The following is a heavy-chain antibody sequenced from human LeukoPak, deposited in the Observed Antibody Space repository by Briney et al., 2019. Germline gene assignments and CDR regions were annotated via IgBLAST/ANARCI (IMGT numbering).Heavy chain of an antibody. CDR1: GFTVSSNY. CDR2: IYSGGST. V-gene: IGHV3-53*01. Sequence: GGSLRLSCAASGFTVSSNYMNWVRQAPGKGLEWVSVIYSGGSTYYADSVKGRFTISRDNSKNTLYLQMNTLRAEDTAVYYCARRYSSGWWIDYWGQGTLVTVSS. J-gene: IGHJ4*02. CDR3: ARRYSSGWWIDY. D-gene: IGHD6-19*01.